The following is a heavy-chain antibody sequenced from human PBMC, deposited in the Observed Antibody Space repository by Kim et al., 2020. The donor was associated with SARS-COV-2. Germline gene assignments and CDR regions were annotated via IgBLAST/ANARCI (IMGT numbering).Heavy chain of an antibody. V-gene: IGHV4-39*01. CDR1: GGSISSSSYY. D-gene: IGHD6-19*01. CDR2: IYYSGST. Sequence: SETLSLTCTVSGGSISSSSYYWGWIRQPPGKGLEWIGSIYYSGSTYYNPSLKSRVTISVDTSKNQFSLKLSSVTAADTAVYYCARRHPVGGPTRSGYSSGWYYRDYWGQGTLVTVSS. CDR3: ARRHPVGGPTRSGYSSGWYYRDY. J-gene: IGHJ4*02.